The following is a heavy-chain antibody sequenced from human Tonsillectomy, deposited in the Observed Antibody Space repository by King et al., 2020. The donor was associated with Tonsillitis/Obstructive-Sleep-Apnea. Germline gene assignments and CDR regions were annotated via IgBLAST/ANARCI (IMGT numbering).Heavy chain of an antibody. CDR2: INTNTGNP. V-gene: IGHV7-4-1*02. J-gene: IGHJ2*01. CDR3: ARDPVGRDWYFDV. Sequence: QLVQSGSELKKPGASVKVSCKASGYTFTTYGINWVRQAPGQGLEWMGWINTNTGNPAYAQGLTGRFVFSLDTSVSTAYLQISSLKAEDTAVYYCARDPVGRDWYFDVWGRGTLVTVSS. CDR1: GYTFTTYG.